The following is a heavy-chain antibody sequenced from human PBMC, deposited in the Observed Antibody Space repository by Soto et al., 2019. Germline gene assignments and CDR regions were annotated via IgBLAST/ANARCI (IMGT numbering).Heavy chain of an antibody. Sequence: SETLSLTCTVSGGSISSSSYYWGWIRQPPGKGLEWIGSIYYSGSTYYNPSLKSRVTISVDTSKNQFSLKLSSVTAADTAVYYCARSPPRDRNYDFWSGYYTGAVVNWFDPWGQGTLVTVSS. CDR3: ARSPPRDRNYDFWSGYYTGAVVNWFDP. CDR1: GGSISSSSYY. V-gene: IGHV4-39*01. D-gene: IGHD3-3*01. J-gene: IGHJ5*02. CDR2: IYYSGST.